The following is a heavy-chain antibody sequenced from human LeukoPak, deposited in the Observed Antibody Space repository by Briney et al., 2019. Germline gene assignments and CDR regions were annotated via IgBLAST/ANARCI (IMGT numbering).Heavy chain of an antibody. J-gene: IGHJ4*02. D-gene: IGHD4-17*01. V-gene: IGHV4-30-2*01. CDR3: ARVYLLGDYSAYSDY. CDR2: IYHSGST. Sequence: SETLSLTCAVSGGSISSGGYSWSWIRQPPGKGLEWIGYIYHSGSTYYNPSLKSRATISVDRSKNQFSLKLSSVTAADTAVYYCARVYLLGDYSAYSDYWGQGTLVTVSS. CDR1: GGSISSGGYS.